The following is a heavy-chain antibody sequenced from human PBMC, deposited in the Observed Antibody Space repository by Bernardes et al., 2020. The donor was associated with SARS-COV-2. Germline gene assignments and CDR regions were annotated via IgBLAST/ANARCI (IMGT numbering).Heavy chain of an antibody. J-gene: IGHJ3*02. CDR1: GYTFTSYA. V-gene: IGHV1-3*01. D-gene: IGHD3-22*01. CDR2: INAGNGNT. CDR3: ARDSDDSSGPAFDI. Sequence: ASLKVSCKASGYTFTSYAMHWVRQAPGQRLEWMGWINAGNGNTKYSQKFQGRVTITRDTSASTAYMELSSLRSEDTAVYYCARDSDDSSGPAFDIWGQGTMVTVSS.